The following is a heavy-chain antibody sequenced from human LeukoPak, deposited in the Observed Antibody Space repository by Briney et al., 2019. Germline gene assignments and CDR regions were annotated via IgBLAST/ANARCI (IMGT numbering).Heavy chain of an antibody. J-gene: IGHJ6*03. CDR3: AKDMQRRNIVVVPAATYYYMDV. V-gene: IGHV3-30*02. CDR2: IRYDGSNK. CDR1: GFTFSSYS. Sequence: GGSLRLSCAASGFTFSSYSMNWVRQAPGKGLEGVAFIRYDGSNKYYADSVKGRFTISRDNSKNTLYLQMNSLRAEDTAVYYCAKDMQRRNIVVVPAATYYYMDVWGKGTTVTVS. D-gene: IGHD2-2*01.